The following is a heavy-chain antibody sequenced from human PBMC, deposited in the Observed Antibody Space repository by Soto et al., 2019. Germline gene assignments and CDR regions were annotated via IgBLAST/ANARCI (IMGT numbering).Heavy chain of an antibody. CDR3: ARAQYYDILTGYQDAFDI. D-gene: IGHD3-9*01. CDR2: INAGNGNT. V-gene: IGHV1-3*01. CDR1: GYTFTSYA. J-gene: IGHJ3*02. Sequence: GXSVKVSCKASGYTFTSYAMHWVRQAPGQRLEWMGWINAGNGNTKYAQKFQGRVTITRDTSISTAYMELSRLRSDDTAVYYCARAQYYDILTGYQDAFDIWGQGTMVTVSS.